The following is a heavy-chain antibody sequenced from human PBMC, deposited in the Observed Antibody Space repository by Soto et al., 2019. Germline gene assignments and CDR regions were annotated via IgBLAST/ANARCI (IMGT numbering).Heavy chain of an antibody. CDR1: GFTFSSYA. Sequence: QVQLVESGGGVVQPGRSLRLSCAASGFTFSSYAMHWVRQAPGKGLEWVAVISYDGSNKYYADSVKGRFTISRDNSKTTLYLQMNSLRAEDTAVYYYARVPDVYFYYYYGMDVWGQGTTVTVSS. J-gene: IGHJ6*02. D-gene: IGHD1-1*01. CDR2: ISYDGSNK. V-gene: IGHV3-30-3*01. CDR3: ARVPDVYFYYYYGMDV.